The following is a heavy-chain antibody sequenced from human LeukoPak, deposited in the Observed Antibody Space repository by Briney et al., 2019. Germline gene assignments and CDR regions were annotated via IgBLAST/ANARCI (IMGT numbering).Heavy chain of an antibody. CDR2: ISGSGGST. Sequence: GGSLRLSCAAPGFTFSSYAMSWVRQAPGKGLEWVSAISGSGGSTYYADSVKGRFTISRDNSKNTLYLQMNSLRAEDTAVYYCAKAYDSSGYYPPDYWGQGTLVTVSS. D-gene: IGHD3-22*01. V-gene: IGHV3-23*01. CDR1: GFTFSSYA. CDR3: AKAYDSSGYYPPDY. J-gene: IGHJ4*02.